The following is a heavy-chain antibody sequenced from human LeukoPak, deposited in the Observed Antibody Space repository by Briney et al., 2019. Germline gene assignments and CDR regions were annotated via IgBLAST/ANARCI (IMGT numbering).Heavy chain of an antibody. V-gene: IGHV5-51*01. Sequence: GESLKISCKGSGYSFTSYWIGWVRQMPGKGLEWMGIIYPGDSDTRYSPSFQGQVTISADKSISTAYLQWSSLKASDTAMYYCARHCSSTSCYDNNWFDPWGQGTLVTVSS. D-gene: IGHD2-2*01. CDR2: IYPGDSDT. J-gene: IGHJ5*02. CDR1: GYSFTSYW. CDR3: ARHCSSTSCYDNNWFDP.